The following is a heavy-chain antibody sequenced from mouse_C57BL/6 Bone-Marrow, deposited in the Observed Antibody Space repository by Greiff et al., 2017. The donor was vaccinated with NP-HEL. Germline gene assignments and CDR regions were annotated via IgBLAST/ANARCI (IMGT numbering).Heavy chain of an antibody. V-gene: IGHV1-64*01. J-gene: IGHJ2*01. CDR2: IHPNSGST. Sequence: QVQLQQPGAELVKPGASVKLSCKASGYTFTSYWMHWVKQRPGQGLEWIGMIHPNSGSTKYNEKFKSKATMTVDKSSSTAYMQRSSLTDEDAADDDGGRWVGLPHYGGQGTTLTVTA. CDR3: GRWVGLPHY. D-gene: IGHD2-2*01. CDR1: GYTFTSYW.